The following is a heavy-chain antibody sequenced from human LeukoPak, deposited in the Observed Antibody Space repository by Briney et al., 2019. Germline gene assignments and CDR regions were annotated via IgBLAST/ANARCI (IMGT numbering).Heavy chain of an antibody. CDR3: AISSRWSGYCSGGSCPGGY. Sequence: PGGSLRLSCAASGFTFSSYEMNWVRQAPGKGLEWVSYISSSGSTIYYADSVKGRFTISRDNAKNSLYLQMNSLRAEDTAVYYCAISSRWSGYCSGGSCPGGYWGQGTLVTVSS. CDR2: ISSSGSTI. CDR1: GFTFSSYE. V-gene: IGHV3-48*03. D-gene: IGHD2-15*01. J-gene: IGHJ4*02.